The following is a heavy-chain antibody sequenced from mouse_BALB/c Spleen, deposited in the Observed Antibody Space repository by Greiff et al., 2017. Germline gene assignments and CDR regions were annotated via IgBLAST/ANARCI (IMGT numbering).Heavy chain of an antibody. D-gene: IGHD1-2*01. CDR2: IYPSDSYT. CDR1: GYTFTSYW. Sequence: QVQLKQPGAELVRPGASVKLSCKASGYTFTSYWINWVKQRPGQGLEWIGNIYPSDSYTNYNQKFKDKATLTVDKSSSTAYMQLSSPTSEDSAVYYCARITTAYWYFDVWGAGTTVTVSS. V-gene: IGHV1-69*02. CDR3: ARITTAYWYFDV. J-gene: IGHJ1*01.